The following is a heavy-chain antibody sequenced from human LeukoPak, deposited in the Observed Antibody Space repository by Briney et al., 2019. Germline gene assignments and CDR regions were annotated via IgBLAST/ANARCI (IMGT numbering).Heavy chain of an antibody. CDR3: ARVFDIGPLGY. CDR1: GFTFSSYL. V-gene: IGHV3-74*01. D-gene: IGHD2-15*01. Sequence: GGSLRLSCAASGFTFSSYLMPWVRQAPGKGLVWVSHINSDGSSTSYADSVKGRFTISRDNAKNTLYLQMNSLRAEDTAVYYCARVFDIGPLGYWGQGTLVTVSS. J-gene: IGHJ4*02. CDR2: INSDGSST.